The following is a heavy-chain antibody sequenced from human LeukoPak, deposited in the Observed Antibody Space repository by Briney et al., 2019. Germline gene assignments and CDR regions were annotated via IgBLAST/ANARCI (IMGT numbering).Heavy chain of an antibody. CDR3: AREGSGSYLGDAFDI. V-gene: IGHV4-30-2*01. J-gene: IGHJ3*02. CDR2: IYHSGST. Sequence: PSQTLSLTCTVSGGSISSGGYYWSWIRQPPGKGLEWIGYIYHSGSTYYNPSLKSRVTISVDRSKNQFSLKLSSVTAADTAVYYCAREGSGSYLGDAFDIWGQGTMVTVSS. D-gene: IGHD1-26*01. CDR1: GGSISSGGYY.